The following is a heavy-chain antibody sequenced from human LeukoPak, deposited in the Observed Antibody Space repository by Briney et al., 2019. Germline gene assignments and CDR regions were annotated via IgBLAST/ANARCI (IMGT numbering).Heavy chain of an antibody. J-gene: IGHJ6*03. D-gene: IGHD4-17*01. CDR3: ARARDGDYGYYYYYVDV. V-gene: IGHV3-33*01. CDR2: IWYDGSNK. CDR1: GFTFSSYG. Sequence: GGSLRLSCAASGFTFSSYGMHWVRQAPGKGLEWVAVIWYDGSNKYYADSVKGRFTISRDNSKNTLYLQMNSLRAEDTAVYYCARARDGDYGYYYYYVDVWGKGTTVTVSS.